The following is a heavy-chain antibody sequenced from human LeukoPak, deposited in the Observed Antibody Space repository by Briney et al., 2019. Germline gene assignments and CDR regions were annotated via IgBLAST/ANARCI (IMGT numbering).Heavy chain of an antibody. V-gene: IGHV1-2*02. D-gene: IGHD6-6*01. CDR3: ARVEYSSTYYFDY. CDR2: INPNSGGT. Sequence: ASVKVSCKASGYTFTGYYMHWVRQAPGQGLEWMGWINPNSGGTNYAQKFQGRVTMTRDTSISTAYMELRSLRSDDTAVYFCARVEYSSTYYFDYWGQGTLVTVSS. J-gene: IGHJ4*02. CDR1: GYTFTGYY.